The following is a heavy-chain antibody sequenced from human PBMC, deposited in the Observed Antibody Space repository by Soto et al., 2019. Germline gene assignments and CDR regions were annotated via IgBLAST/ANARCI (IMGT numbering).Heavy chain of an antibody. D-gene: IGHD5-12*01. CDR1: GGSISSGGYS. Sequence: QLQLQESGSGLVKPSQTLSLTCAVSGGSISSGGYSWSWIRQPPGKGLEWIGYIYHSGGTYYNPSLKSRVTISVDGSKNQCSLKLSSVSAADTAVYYCAAGGGLPRYYWGQGTLVTVSS. CDR3: AAGGGLPRYY. J-gene: IGHJ4*02. V-gene: IGHV4-30-2*01. CDR2: IYHSGGT.